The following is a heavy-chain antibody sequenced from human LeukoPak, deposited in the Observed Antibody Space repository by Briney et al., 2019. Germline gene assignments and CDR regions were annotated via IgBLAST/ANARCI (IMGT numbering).Heavy chain of an antibody. Sequence: ASVKVSCKASGYTFTNFYIHWVRQAPGQGLEWVGCINSNSGVTNSAQRFQGRVTMTRDTSISTAHMELSRLRSDDTAVYYCARGRRTLYCSGGSCYDNSYYYGMDVWGQGTTVTVSS. J-gene: IGHJ6*02. D-gene: IGHD2-15*01. CDR3: ARGRRTLYCSGGSCYDNSYYYGMDV. CDR1: GYTFTNFY. CDR2: INSNSGVT. V-gene: IGHV1-2*02.